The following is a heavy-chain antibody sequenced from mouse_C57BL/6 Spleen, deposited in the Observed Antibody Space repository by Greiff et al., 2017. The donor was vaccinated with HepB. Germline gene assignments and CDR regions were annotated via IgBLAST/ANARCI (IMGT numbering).Heavy chain of an antibody. CDR3: ARDLTGTEYFDV. Sequence: EVQRVESGGGLVKPGGSLKLSCAASGFTFSSYAMSWVRQTPEKRLEWVATISDGGSYTYYPDNVKGRFTISRDNAKNNLYLQMSHLKSEDTAMYYCARDLTGTEYFDVWGTGTTVTVSS. CDR1: GFTFSSYA. J-gene: IGHJ1*03. D-gene: IGHD4-1*01. CDR2: ISDGGSYT. V-gene: IGHV5-4*01.